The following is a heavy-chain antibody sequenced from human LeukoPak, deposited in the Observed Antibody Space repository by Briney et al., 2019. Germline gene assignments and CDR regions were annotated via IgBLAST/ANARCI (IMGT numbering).Heavy chain of an antibody. V-gene: IGHV3-13*01. CDR1: GFTFSSYD. CDR3: ARAGYSSTWYSRYFDL. J-gene: IGHJ2*01. CDR2: IGTAGDI. D-gene: IGHD6-13*01. Sequence: PGGSLRLSCAASGFTFSSYDMHWVRQATGKGLEWVSCIGTAGDIYYPGSVKGRFTISRENAKNSLYLQVNSLRAGDTAVYYCARAGYSSTWYSRYFDLWGRGTLVTVSS.